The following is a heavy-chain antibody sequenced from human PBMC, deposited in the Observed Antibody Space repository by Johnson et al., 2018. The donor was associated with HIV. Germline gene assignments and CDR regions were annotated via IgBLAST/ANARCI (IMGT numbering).Heavy chain of an antibody. V-gene: IGHV3-7*03. CDR2: IKQDGSEK. CDR1: GFTVSSNY. J-gene: IGHJ3*02. CDR3: ARVSTMIVVARNDAFDI. D-gene: IGHD3-22*01. Sequence: VQLVESGGGLVQPGGSLRLSCAASGFTVSSNYMSWVRQAPGKGLEWVANIKQDGSEKYYVDSVKGRFTISRDNGKNSLYLQMNSLRAEDTALYYCARVSTMIVVARNDAFDIWGQGTMVTVSS.